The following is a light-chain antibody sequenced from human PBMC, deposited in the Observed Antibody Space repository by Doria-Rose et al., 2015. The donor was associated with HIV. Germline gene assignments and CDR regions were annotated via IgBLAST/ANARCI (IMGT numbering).Light chain of an antibody. CDR2: DGS. Sequence: TQSPGTLSLSPGERATLSCRASQSSSSTYLAWYQQKPGQAPSLLIYDGSTRATGIPDRSSASGSGTDFTLTINRLEPEDFALYYCHQYGTSWTFGQGTKVEI. V-gene: IGKV3-20*01. CDR1: QSSSSTY. CDR3: HQYGTSWT. J-gene: IGKJ1*01.